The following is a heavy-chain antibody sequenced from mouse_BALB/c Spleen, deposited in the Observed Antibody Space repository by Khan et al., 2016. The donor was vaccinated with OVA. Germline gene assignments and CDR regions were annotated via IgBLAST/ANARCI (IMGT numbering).Heavy chain of an antibody. V-gene: IGHV5-6*01. CDR1: GFTFRAYG. CDR3: ASHLTGSVAY. J-gene: IGHJ3*01. D-gene: IGHD4-1*01. CDR2: INSDGYYS. Sequence: EVELVESGGALVRPGGSLKLSCAASGFTFRAYGMSWVRQSPDKRLEWVATINSDGYYSYYPDSLKGRFIISRDNAKITLYLQMRMLKSEETAMYYCASHLTGSVAYWGQGTLVTVSA.